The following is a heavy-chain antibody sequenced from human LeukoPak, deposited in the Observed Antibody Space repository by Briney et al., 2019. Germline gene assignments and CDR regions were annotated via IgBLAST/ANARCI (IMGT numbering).Heavy chain of an antibody. D-gene: IGHD2-2*01. CDR2: IRSDGSTK. CDR3: AKDLPAAYFDY. CDR1: GFTFSSYG. Sequence: PGGSLRLSCAASGFTFSSYGMHWVRQAPGKGLEWVAFIRSDGSTKYYADSVKGRFTISRDNLKNTLYLQMNSLRVEDTAVYYCAKDLPAAYFDYWGQGTLVTVSS. J-gene: IGHJ4*02. V-gene: IGHV3-30*02.